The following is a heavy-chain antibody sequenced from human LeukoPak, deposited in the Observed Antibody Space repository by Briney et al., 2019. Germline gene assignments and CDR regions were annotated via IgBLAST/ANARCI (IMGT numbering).Heavy chain of an antibody. CDR3: ARTGGSQGGNY. CDR1: GFPFISYA. CDR2: ITGSGDTT. D-gene: IGHD1-26*01. Sequence: GSLRLSCVGSGFPFISYAMSWVRQAPGKGLEWLSEITGSGDTTDYADSVKGRFTISRDNSKNTLYLQMNSLRAEDTAVYYCARTGGSQGGNYWGQGTLVTVSS. J-gene: IGHJ4*02. V-gene: IGHV3-23*01.